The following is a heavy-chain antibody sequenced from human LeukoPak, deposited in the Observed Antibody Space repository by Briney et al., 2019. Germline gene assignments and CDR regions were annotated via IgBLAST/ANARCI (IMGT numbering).Heavy chain of an antibody. V-gene: IGHV4-59*01. CDR3: ARGGTVRLDY. Sequence: PSETLSLTCAVYGGSFSGYYWSWIRQPPGKGLEWIGYVFYSGSTNYNPSLKSRVTISVDTSKNHFSLNLRSVTAADTDVYYCARGGTVRLDYWGQGTLVTVSS. CDR1: GGSFSGYY. CDR2: VFYSGST. J-gene: IGHJ4*02. D-gene: IGHD4-17*01.